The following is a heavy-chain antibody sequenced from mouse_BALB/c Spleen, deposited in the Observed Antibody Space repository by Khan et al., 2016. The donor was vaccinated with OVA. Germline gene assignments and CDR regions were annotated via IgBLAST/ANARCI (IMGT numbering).Heavy chain of an antibody. J-gene: IGHJ4*01. D-gene: IGHD2-4*01. CDR3: AREGLRGVAMDY. CDR1: GYTFTSYD. CDR2: IYPGDGTT. V-gene: IGHV1S56*01. Sequence: VQLQESGPELVKPGALVKISCKASGYTFTSYDINWVKQRPGQGLEWIGWIYPGDGTTTYNENFKGKATLTADISSSTASMHLSSLTSEISAGYFCAREGLRGVAMDYWGQGTSVTVSS.